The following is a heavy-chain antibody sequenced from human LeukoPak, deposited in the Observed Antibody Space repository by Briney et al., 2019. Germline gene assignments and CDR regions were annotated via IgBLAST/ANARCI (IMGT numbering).Heavy chain of an antibody. D-gene: IGHD3-10*01. CDR3: AKETKNYYGSGSYPEY. J-gene: IGHJ4*02. CDR2: ISASGGGT. CDR1: GFTFNTYA. V-gene: IGHV3-23*01. Sequence: GGSLRLSCTASGFTFNTYAMSWARQGPGKGLQWASAISASGGGTYYADPVKGRFTISRDNSKNTLYLQMNNLRAEDTAIYYCAKETKNYYGSGSYPEYWGQGILVAVSS.